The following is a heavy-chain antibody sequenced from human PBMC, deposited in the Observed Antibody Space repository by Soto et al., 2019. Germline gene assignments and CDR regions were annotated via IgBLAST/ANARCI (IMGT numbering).Heavy chain of an antibody. Sequence: ASVKVSCKASGYTFTNYGFSWVRQAPGQGLEWLGWINDKNDYTNYAQKLQGRVTMTTDTSTSTAYMELRSLRSDDTAVYYCASWNCSSTSCYGDIGWFDPWGQGTLVTVSS. CDR2: INDKNDYT. CDR1: GYTFTNYG. CDR3: ASWNCSSTSCYGDIGWFDP. V-gene: IGHV1-18*01. D-gene: IGHD2-2*01. J-gene: IGHJ5*02.